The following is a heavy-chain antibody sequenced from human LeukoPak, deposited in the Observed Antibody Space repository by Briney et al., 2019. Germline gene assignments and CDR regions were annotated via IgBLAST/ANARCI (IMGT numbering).Heavy chain of an antibody. CDR3: AKDDFRGRTGY. V-gene: IGHV3-23*01. CDR2: ISGSGGST. D-gene: IGHD3-10*01. J-gene: IGHJ4*02. CDR1: GFSFSSYA. Sequence: GGSLRLSCAASGFSFSSYAMSWVRQAPGKGLEWVSAISGSGGSTYYADSVKGRFTISRDNSKNTLYLQMNSLRAEDTAVYYCAKDDFRGRTGYWGQGTLVTVSS.